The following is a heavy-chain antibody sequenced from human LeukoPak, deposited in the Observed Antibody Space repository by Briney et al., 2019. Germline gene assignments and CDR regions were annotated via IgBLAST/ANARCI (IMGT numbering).Heavy chain of an antibody. CDR2: ISGSGGST. J-gene: IGHJ4*02. CDR3: AKGNIVVVVAAREYYFDY. CDR1: GFTFSSHA. V-gene: IGHV3-23*01. D-gene: IGHD2-15*01. Sequence: GGSLRLSCAASGFTFSSHAMSWVRQAPGKGLEWVSAISGSGGSTYYADSVKGRFTISRDNSKNTLYLQMNSLRAEDTAVYYCAKGNIVVVVAAREYYFDYWGQGTLVTVSS.